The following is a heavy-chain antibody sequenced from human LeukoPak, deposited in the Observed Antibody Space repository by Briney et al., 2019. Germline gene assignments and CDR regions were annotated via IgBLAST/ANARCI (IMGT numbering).Heavy chain of an antibody. CDR3: AKIYSGYQYFDY. CDR2: IYSGGST. CDR1: GFTVSSNY. Sequence: GGSLRLSCAASGFTVSSNYMSWVRQAPGKGLEWVSVIYSGGSTYYADSVKGRFTISRDNSKNTLYLQMNSLRAEDTAVYYCAKIYSGYQYFDYWGQGALVTVSS. J-gene: IGHJ4*02. D-gene: IGHD5-12*01. V-gene: IGHV3-66*01.